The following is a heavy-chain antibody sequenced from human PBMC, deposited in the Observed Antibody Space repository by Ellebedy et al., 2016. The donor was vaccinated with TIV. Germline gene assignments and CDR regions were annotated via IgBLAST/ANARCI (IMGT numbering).Heavy chain of an antibody. CDR3: ARVGCSDASCYYYDYYYMDV. Sequence: GESLKISCAASGFTFSGYWMHWVRQVPGKGLVWVSRINGDGSSTAYADSVKGRFTISRDNAKNTLYLQMNSLRAEDTAVYYCARVGCSDASCYYYDYYYMDVWGKGTAVTVSS. D-gene: IGHD2-15*01. J-gene: IGHJ6*03. CDR1: GFTFSGYW. CDR2: INGDGSST. V-gene: IGHV3-74*01.